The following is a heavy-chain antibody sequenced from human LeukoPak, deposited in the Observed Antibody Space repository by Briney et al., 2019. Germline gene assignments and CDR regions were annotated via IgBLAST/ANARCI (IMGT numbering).Heavy chain of an antibody. CDR3: ARARYYDSSGYQKGAFDI. CDR2: INHSGST. D-gene: IGHD3-22*01. CDR1: GGPFSGYY. J-gene: IGHJ3*02. Sequence: SETLSLTCAVYGGPFSGYYWSWIRQPPGKGLEWIGEINHSGSTNYNPSLKSRVTISVDTSKNQFSLKLSSVTAADTAVYYCARARYYDSSGYQKGAFDIWGQGTTVSVSS. V-gene: IGHV4-34*01.